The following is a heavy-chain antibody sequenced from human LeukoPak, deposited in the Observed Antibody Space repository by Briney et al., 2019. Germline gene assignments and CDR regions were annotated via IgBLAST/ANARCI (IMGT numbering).Heavy chain of an antibody. D-gene: IGHD2-8*01. CDR2: INSDGSSP. Sequence: GGSLRLSCAASGFTFSSYWMHWVRQAPGKGLVWVSRINSDGSSPSYADSVKGRFTISRDNAKNTLYLQMNSLRAEDTAVYYCARANLGVLMDVWGKGTTVTVSS. J-gene: IGHJ6*04. CDR3: ARANLGVLMDV. V-gene: IGHV3-74*01. CDR1: GFTFSSYW.